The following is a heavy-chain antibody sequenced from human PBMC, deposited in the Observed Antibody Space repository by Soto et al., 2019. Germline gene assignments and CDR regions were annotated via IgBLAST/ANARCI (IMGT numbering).Heavy chain of an antibody. CDR1: GLTFRSYS. D-gene: IGHD6-6*01. CDR3: AKRPKAGRPVDV. Sequence: EVQLSESGGGLVQPGGSLRLSCAASGLTFRSYSMSWVRQAPGKGLEWVSAINPSGDSTYYADSVKGRLTISRDNSKNTVYLQINSLRAEDTAIYYCAKRPKAGRPVDVWGKGTTVTVSS. J-gene: IGHJ6*04. CDR2: INPSGDST. V-gene: IGHV3-23*01.